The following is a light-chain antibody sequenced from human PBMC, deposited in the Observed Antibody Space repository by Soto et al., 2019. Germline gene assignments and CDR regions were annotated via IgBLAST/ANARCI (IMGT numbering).Light chain of an antibody. CDR2: DVS. J-gene: IGLJ2*01. CDR1: NSDVGGYNY. V-gene: IGLV2-11*01. CDR3: CSYAGSYTV. Sequence: ALTQPRSVSGSPGQSVTISCTGTNSDVGGYNYVSWYQQHPGKAPKLMIYDVSKRPSGIPDRFSGSKSGNTASLTISGLQAEDEADYYCCSYAGSYTVFGGGTKVTVL.